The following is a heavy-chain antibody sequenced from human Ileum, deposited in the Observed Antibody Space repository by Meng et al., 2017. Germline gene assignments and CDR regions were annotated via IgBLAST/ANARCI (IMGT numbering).Heavy chain of an antibody. CDR1: GGSVSRAGYQ. V-gene: IGHV4-61*08. CDR3: ARDHMGSLDY. Sequence: QVQLKESGPGLVRPSETLSLICTVSGGSVSRAGYQWGWIRQPPGKGLEWIGYASTNYNPSLKSRVTISLDTSRNQFSPSLSSVTAADTAVYYCARDHMGSLDYWGQGILATVSS. J-gene: IGHJ4*02. D-gene: IGHD1-26*01. CDR2: AST.